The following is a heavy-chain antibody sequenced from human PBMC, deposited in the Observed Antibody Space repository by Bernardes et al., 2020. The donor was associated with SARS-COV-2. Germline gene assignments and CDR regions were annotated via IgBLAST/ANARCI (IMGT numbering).Heavy chain of an antibody. CDR2: ISYDGSST. CDR1: GFTFSSYG. Sequence: GGSLRLSCAASGFTFSSYGMHWVRQAPGKGLEWVAVISYDGSSTYYADSVKGRFTISRDNSENTLYLQMNSLRAEDTAVYYCVTAGAVRPSHFDYWGQGTLVTVSS. D-gene: IGHD6-6*01. V-gene: IGHV3-30*03. J-gene: IGHJ4*02. CDR3: VTAGAVRPSHFDY.